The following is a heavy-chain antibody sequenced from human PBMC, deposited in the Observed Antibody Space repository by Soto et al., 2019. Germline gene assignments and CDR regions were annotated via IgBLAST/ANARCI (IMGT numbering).Heavy chain of an antibody. CDR3: ARDRAAAGKGGQYLHY. Sequence: QVQLVESGGGVVQPGTSLRLACEASGFTFGNYGMHWVRQAPGKGLEWVAVIWHAGNYKYSADSVKGRFTISRDNSKNTLFLQMNSLTAEDTAVYYCARDRAAAGKGGQYLHYWGQGTLVTVSS. J-gene: IGHJ4*02. V-gene: IGHV3-33*01. CDR2: IWHAGNYK. CDR1: GFTFGNYG. D-gene: IGHD6-13*01.